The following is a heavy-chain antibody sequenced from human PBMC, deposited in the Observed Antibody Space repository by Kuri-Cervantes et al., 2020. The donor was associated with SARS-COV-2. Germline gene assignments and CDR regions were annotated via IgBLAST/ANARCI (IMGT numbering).Heavy chain of an antibody. D-gene: IGHD6-13*01. V-gene: IGHV3-30-3*01. J-gene: IGHJ4*02. CDR3: ARWGRWQQLVEGYFDY. CDR2: ISYDGGNK. Sequence: GESLKISCAASGFTFSSYAMHWVRQAPGKGLEWVAVISYDGGNKYYADSVKGRFTISRDNSKNTLYLQMNSLRAEDTAVYYCARWGRWQQLVEGYFDYWGQGTLVTVSS. CDR1: GFTFSSYA.